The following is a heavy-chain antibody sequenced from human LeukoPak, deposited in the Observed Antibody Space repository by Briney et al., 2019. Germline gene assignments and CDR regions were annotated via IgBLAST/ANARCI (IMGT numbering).Heavy chain of an antibody. V-gene: IGHV3-11*04. D-gene: IGHD3-10*02. CDR2: ISTSGSTI. CDR3: AELGITMIGGV. J-gene: IGHJ6*04. CDR1: RFAFSDFY. Sequence: GGSLRLSCSASRFAFSDFYMSWIRQAPGKGLEWIAYISTSGSTIYYADSVKGRFTISRDNAKNSLYLQMNSPRAEDTAVYYCAELGITMIGGVWGKGTTVTISS.